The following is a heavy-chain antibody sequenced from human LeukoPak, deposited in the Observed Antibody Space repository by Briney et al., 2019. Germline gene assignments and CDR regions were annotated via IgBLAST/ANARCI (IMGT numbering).Heavy chain of an antibody. J-gene: IGHJ4*02. V-gene: IGHV1-24*01. D-gene: IGHD3-10*01. Sequence: ASVKVSCKVSGYTLTELSMHWVRQAPGKGLEWMGGFDPEDGETIYAQKFQGRVTMTEDTSTDTAYMELSSLRSEGTAVYYCATPGGPYYYGSGSYNQFDYWGQGTLVTVSS. CDR1: GYTLTELS. CDR3: ATPGGPYYYGSGSYNQFDY. CDR2: FDPEDGET.